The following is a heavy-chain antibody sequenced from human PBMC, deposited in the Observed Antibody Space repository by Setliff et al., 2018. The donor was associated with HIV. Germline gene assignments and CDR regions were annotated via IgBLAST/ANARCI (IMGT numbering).Heavy chain of an antibody. J-gene: IGHJ4*02. V-gene: IGHV3-15*01. CDR3: TTDWGELRGMDY. CDR1: GFTFSNAW. D-gene: IGHD1-26*01. Sequence: KPGGSLRLSCAASGFTFSNAWMSWVRQAPGKGLEWVGRIKSKTDGGTTDYAAPVKGRFTISRDDSKNTLYLQMNSLKTEDTAVYYCTTDWGELRGMDYWGQGTLVTVSS. CDR2: IKSKTDGGTT.